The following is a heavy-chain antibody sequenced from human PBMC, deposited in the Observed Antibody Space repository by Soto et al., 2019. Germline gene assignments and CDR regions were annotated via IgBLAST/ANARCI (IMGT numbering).Heavy chain of an antibody. V-gene: IGHV3-23*01. CDR3: AKDLVGSSWFRPAENWFDP. D-gene: IGHD6-13*01. CDR2: ISGSGGST. J-gene: IGHJ5*02. Sequence: LRLSCAASGFTFSSYAMSWVRQAPGKGLEWVSAISGSGGSTYYADSVKGRFTISRDNSKNTLYLQMNSLRAEDTAVYYCAKDLVGSSWFRPAENWFDPWGQGTLVTVSS. CDR1: GFTFSSYA.